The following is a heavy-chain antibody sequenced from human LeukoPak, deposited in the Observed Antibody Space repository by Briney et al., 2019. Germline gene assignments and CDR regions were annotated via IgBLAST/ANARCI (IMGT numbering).Heavy chain of an antibody. V-gene: IGHV3-21*01. CDR1: GFTFSSYS. CDR2: ISSSSSYI. D-gene: IGHD3-22*01. CDR3: ASGHSSGYYYDFDY. J-gene: IGHJ4*02. Sequence: GGSLRLSCAASGFTFSSYSMNWVHQAPGKGLEWVSSISSSSSYIYYADSVKGRFTISRDNAKNSLYLQMNSLRAEDTAVYYCASGHSSGYYYDFDYWGQGTLVTVSS.